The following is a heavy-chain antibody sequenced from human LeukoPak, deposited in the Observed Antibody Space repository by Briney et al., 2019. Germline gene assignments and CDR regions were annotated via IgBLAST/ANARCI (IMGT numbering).Heavy chain of an antibody. CDR3: ARIRDGYNDAYDI. D-gene: IGHD5-24*01. CDR1: GYTFTGYY. Sequence: ASVKVSCKASGYTFTGYYMHWVRQAPGQVLEWMGLINPDGGNTNYAQNFQGRVTLTRDTSTSTVYMELSSLRSEDTAIYYCARIRDGYNDAYDIWGQGTVVTVSS. J-gene: IGHJ3*02. V-gene: IGHV1-46*01. CDR2: INPDGGNT.